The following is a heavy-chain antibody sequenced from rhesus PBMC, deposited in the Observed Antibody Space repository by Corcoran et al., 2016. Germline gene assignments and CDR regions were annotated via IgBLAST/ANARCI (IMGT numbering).Heavy chain of an antibody. CDR2: IYGSGGGT. D-gene: IGHD6S26*01. Sequence: QVQLQESGPGLVKPSETLSLTCAVSGGSISDDYYWSWIRQPPGKGLEWIGYIYGSGGGTNYNPSLKNRVTISIDTSKNQFSLKLSSVTAADTAVNYCAGSGWSVWGGLDSWGQGVVVTVSS. J-gene: IGHJ6*01. CDR3: AGSGWSVWGGLDS. CDR1: GGSISDDYY. V-gene: IGHV4-106*01.